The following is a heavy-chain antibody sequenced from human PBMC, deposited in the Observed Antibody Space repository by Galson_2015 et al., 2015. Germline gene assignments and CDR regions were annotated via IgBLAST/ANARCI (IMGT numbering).Heavy chain of an antibody. CDR3: ARWSGWIGDAFDI. CDR2: IYYSGST. J-gene: IGHJ3*02. V-gene: IGHV4-31*03. D-gene: IGHD3-3*01. CDR1: GGSISSGGYS. Sequence: CTVSGGSISSGGYSWSWIRQHPGKGLEWIGYIYYSGSTYYNPSLKSRVTISVDTSKNQFSLKLSSVTAADTAVYYCARWSGWIGDAFDIWGQGTMVTVSS.